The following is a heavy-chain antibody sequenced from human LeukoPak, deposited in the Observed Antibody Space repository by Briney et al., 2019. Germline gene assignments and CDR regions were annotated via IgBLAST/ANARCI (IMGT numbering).Heavy chain of an antibody. CDR3: AKDVYDYGDSATWGLVDY. CDR2: ISSDGSNK. J-gene: IGHJ4*02. D-gene: IGHD4-17*01. CDR1: GFTFSSYG. Sequence: GGSLRLSCAASGFTFSSYGMHWVRQAPGKGLKWVVVISSDGSNKYYADSVKGRLTISRDNSKNTLYQQMHSLRAEDTAVYYCAKDVYDYGDSATWGLVDYWGQGTLVTVSS. V-gene: IGHV3-30*18.